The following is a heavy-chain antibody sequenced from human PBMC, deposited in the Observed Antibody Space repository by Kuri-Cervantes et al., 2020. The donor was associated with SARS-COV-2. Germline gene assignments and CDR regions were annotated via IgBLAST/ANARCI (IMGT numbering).Heavy chain of an antibody. D-gene: IGHD2-2*01. CDR2: IKSKTDGGTT. CDR1: GFTFSNAW. V-gene: IGHV3-15*07. J-gene: IGHJ4*02. CDR3: ASTGRRYCSSTSCSFDY. Sequence: GGSLRLSCAASGFTFSNAWMNWVRQAPGKGLEWVGRIKSKTDGGTTDYAAPVKGRFTISRDDSKNTLYLQMNSLKTEDTAVYYCASTGRRYCSSTSCSFDYWGQGTLVTVSS.